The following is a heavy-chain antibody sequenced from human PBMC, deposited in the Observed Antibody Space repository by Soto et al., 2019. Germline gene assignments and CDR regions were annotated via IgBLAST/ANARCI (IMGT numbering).Heavy chain of an antibody. CDR1: GFTFSSYA. V-gene: IGHV3-30-3*01. D-gene: IGHD3-22*01. J-gene: IGHJ4*02. CDR3: ARESGNYYDSSGYYYPTDGYFDY. Sequence: PGGSLRLSCAASGFTFSSYAMHWVRQAPGKGLEWVAVISYDGSNKYYADSVKGRFTISRDNSKNTLYLQMNSLRAEDTAVYYCARESGNYYDSSGYYYPTDGYFDYWGQGTLVTVSS. CDR2: ISYDGSNK.